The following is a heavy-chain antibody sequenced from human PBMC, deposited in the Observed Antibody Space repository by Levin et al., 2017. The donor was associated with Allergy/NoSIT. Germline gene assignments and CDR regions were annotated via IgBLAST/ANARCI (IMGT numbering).Heavy chain of an antibody. CDR3: ARSGNARSGFDY. D-gene: IGHD6-25*01. V-gene: IGHV5-51*01. CDR2: IFPADSDT. CDR1: GYSFPSYW. J-gene: IGHJ4*02. Sequence: GESLKISCKGSGYSFPSYWIGWVRQRPGKGLEWMGIIFPADSDTRYSPSFQGQVTISADKSINTSYLQWSSLKASDTAMYYCARSGNARSGFDYWGQGTLVTVSS.